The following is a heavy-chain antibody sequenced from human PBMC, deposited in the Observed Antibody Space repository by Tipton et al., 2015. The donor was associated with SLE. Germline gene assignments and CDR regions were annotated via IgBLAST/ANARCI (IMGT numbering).Heavy chain of an antibody. CDR3: ARTPPGQTTVTGSAFDI. D-gene: IGHD4-17*01. CDR2: IYPGDSDT. Sequence: QLVQSGAEVKKPGESLKISCKGSGYSFTSYWIGWVRQMPGKGLEWMGIIYPGDSDTRYSPSFQGQVTISADKSISTAYLQWSSLKASDTAMYYCARTPPGQTTVTGSAFDIWGQGTMVSVSS. J-gene: IGHJ3*02. CDR1: GYSFTSYW. V-gene: IGHV5-51*03.